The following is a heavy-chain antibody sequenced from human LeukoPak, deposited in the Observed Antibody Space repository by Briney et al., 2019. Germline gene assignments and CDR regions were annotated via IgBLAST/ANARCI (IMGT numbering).Heavy chain of an antibody. D-gene: IGHD4-17*01. CDR2: IRSDGTT. V-gene: IGHV3-66*04. CDR3: ARRRGGYGEGELDY. CDR1: GFIASNKY. J-gene: IGHJ4*02. Sequence: GGSLRVSCAASGFIASNKYMSWVRQAPGKGLEWVSTIRSDGTTDYADSVKGRFTISRDDSKNTVYLQMDSLRVEDTAVYSCARRRGGYGEGELDYWGQGTLVTVSS.